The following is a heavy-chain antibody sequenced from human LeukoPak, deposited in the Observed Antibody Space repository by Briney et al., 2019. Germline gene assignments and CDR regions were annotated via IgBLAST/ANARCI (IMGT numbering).Heavy chain of an antibody. J-gene: IGHJ4*02. CDR1: GFIFDDYA. D-gene: IGHD2-2*02. Sequence: GRSLRLSCAASGFIFDDYAMHWVRQAPGKGLEWVSRISGNGGSIGYADFVKGRFTISRDNAKNSLYLQMNSLRAEDTAVYYCASLPAAIIYWGQGTLVTVSS. V-gene: IGHV3-9*01. CDR3: ASLPAAIIY. CDR2: ISGNGGSI.